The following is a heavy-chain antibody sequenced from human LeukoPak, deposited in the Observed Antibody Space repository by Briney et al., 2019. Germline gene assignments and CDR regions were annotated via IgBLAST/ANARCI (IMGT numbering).Heavy chain of an antibody. V-gene: IGHV4-59*01. CDR3: ASGYGGYVGWLGP. CDR1: GGSISSYY. CDR2: IYYSGKN. J-gene: IGHJ5*02. D-gene: IGHD5-12*01. Sequence: SETLSLTCSVSGGSISSYYWTWIRQPPGKGLEWIGYIYYSGKNNYNPSLKSRVTMSVDTSKNQFSLKLTSVTAADTAVYYCASGYGGYVGWLGPWGQGILVTVSS.